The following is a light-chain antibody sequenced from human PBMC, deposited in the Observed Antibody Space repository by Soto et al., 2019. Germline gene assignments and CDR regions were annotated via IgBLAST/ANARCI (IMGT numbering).Light chain of an antibody. V-gene: IGKV3-11*01. CDR2: DAS. Sequence: EIVLTQSPATLSLSPGERATLSCRASQSVSSYLAWYQQKPGQAPRLLIYDASNRATGIPARFSGSGSGTDFTLTISSLEPDDFAVYDCQQRSNWPPEITFGQGTRLEIK. CDR1: QSVSSY. J-gene: IGKJ5*01. CDR3: QQRSNWPPEIT.